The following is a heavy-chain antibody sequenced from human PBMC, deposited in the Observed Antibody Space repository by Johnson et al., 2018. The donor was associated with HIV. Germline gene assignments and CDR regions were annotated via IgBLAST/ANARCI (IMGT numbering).Heavy chain of an antibody. Sequence: MQLVESGGGLVQPGGSLRLSCAAFGFTFFDYYMSCIRQAPGKGLEWVSVIYSGGSTYYADSVKGRFTISRDNAKNSLYLQMNSLRAEDTAVYYCARVGGYRAFDIWGQGTMVTVSS. CDR2: IYSGGST. CDR3: ARVGGYRAFDI. D-gene: IGHD5-18*01. J-gene: IGHJ3*02. CDR1: GFTFFDYY. V-gene: IGHV3-66*01.